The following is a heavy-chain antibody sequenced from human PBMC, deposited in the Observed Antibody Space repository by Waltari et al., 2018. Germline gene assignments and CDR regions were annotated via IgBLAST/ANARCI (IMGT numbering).Heavy chain of an antibody. J-gene: IGHJ3*02. CDR2: IVVGSGNT. CDR1: GFTFPSSA. V-gene: IGHV1-58*01. CDR3: AAEASGGDLRI. Sequence: QMQLVQSGPEVKKPGTSVKVSCKASGFTFPSSAVQWGRQARGQRLEWIGWIVVGSGNTNYAQKFQERVTITRDMSTSTAYMELSSLRSEDTAVYYCAAEASGGDLRIWGQGTMVTVSS. D-gene: IGHD3-16*01.